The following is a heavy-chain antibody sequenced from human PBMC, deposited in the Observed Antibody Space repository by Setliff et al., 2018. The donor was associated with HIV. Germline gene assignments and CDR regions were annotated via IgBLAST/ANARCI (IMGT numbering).Heavy chain of an antibody. CDR3: ARDLGLYSSSWARFDAFDI. J-gene: IGHJ3*02. CDR2: IYGSGST. D-gene: IGHD6-13*01. V-gene: IGHV4-4*07. Sequence: PSETLSLTCTVSGGSIRSYYWSWIRQPAGKGLEWIGRIYGSGSTNYNPSLESRVTMSVDTSKNQFSLKLSSVTAADTAVYYCARDLGLYSSSWARFDAFDIWGQGTMVTVSS. CDR1: GGSIRSYY.